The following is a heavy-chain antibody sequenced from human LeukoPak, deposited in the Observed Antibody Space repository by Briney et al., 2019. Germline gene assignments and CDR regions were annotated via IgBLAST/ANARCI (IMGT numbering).Heavy chain of an antibody. J-gene: IGHJ4*02. CDR3: ARVGRYFDWLYYFDY. D-gene: IGHD3-9*01. CDR2: MNPKSGGT. Sequence: GGSVKVSCKASGYTFTGYYVHWVRQAPGQGLEWMGWMNPKSGGTNYAQKFEARVTMNRDTSISTAYMELSRLRFDDTALYYCARVGRYFDWLYYFDYWGQGTLVTVSS. CDR1: GYTFTGYY. V-gene: IGHV1-2*02.